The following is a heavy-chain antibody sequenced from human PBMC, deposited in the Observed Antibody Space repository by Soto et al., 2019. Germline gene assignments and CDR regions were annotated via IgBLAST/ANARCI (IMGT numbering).Heavy chain of an antibody. D-gene: IGHD3-22*01. V-gene: IGHV3-23*01. CDR1: GFTFSNQA. CDR3: AKVGEEDYYDSSGYFDY. CDR2: VSGGGGFT. Sequence: GGSLRLSCAASGFTFSNQAMNWVRQAPGKGLEWVSSVSGGGGFTYYADSVKGRFTISRDNSKNTLYLQMNSLRAEDTAIYYCAKVGEEDYYDSSGYFDYWGQGTLVTVSS. J-gene: IGHJ4*02.